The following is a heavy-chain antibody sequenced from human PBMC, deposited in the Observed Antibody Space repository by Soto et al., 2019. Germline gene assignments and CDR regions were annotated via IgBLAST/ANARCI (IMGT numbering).Heavy chain of an antibody. CDR1: GGTFSDFT. CDR3: ARNGTLTGYSYGMDV. J-gene: IGHJ6*02. V-gene: IGHV1-69*13. D-gene: IGHD1-1*01. Sequence: GASVKVSCKASGGTFSDFTINWVRQAPGQRLEWMGGIIPIFDTANYAENFQGRVTITADESTSTSFMEVSSLRSEDTAVYYCARNGTLTGYSYGMDVWGQGXMVTVYS. CDR2: IIPIFDTA.